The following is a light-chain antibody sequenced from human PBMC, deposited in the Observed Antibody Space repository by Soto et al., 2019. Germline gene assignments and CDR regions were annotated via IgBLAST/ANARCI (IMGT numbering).Light chain of an antibody. V-gene: IGKV3-15*01. CDR3: QQDNDWPPFT. CDR1: QSVTTK. CDR2: VAS. Sequence: EIVMSQSPSTLSVSTGERATLSCRASQSVTTKLAWSQQTPGQAPRLLIYVASIRATGIPARLSGSGSETEFTLTISGLQSEDSADYYCQQDNDWPPFTFGQGTTLEIK. J-gene: IGKJ2*01.